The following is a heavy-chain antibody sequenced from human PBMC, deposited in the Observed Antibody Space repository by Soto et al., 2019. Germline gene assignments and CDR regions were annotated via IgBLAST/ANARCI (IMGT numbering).Heavy chain of an antibody. CDR3: ARERYCGGDCYGLKGSNNFDY. D-gene: IGHD2-21*02. CDR2: IIPIFGTA. V-gene: IGHV1-69*13. Sequence: GASVKVSCKASGGTFSSYAISWVRQAPGQGLEWMGGIIPIFGTANYAQKFQGRVTITADESTSTAYMELSSLRSEDTAVYYCARERYCGGDCYGLKGSNNFDYWGQGTLVTVSS. CDR1: GGTFSSYA. J-gene: IGHJ4*02.